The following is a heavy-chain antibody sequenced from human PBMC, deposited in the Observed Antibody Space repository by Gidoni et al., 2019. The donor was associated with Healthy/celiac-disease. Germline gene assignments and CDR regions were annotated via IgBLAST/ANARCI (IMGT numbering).Heavy chain of an antibody. Sequence: QVQLVESGGGVVQHGRSRRLSCAASGCTFDSYGMHWVRQAPGKGLECVAVISYDGSNKYYADSVKGRFTISRDNSKHTLYLQMNSLRAEDTAVYYCAKGTYYYDSSGYWSLDYWGQGTLVTVSS. D-gene: IGHD3-22*01. CDR2: ISYDGSNK. J-gene: IGHJ4*02. CDR1: GCTFDSYG. CDR3: AKGTYYYDSSGYWSLDY. V-gene: IGHV3-30*18.